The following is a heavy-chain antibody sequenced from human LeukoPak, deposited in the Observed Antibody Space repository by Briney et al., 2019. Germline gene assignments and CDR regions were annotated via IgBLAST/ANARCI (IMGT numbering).Heavy chain of an antibody. J-gene: IGHJ4*02. CDR1: GFTFSSYA. CDR2: ISGSGGST. D-gene: IGHD3-9*01. V-gene: IGHV3-23*01. CDR3: AKGRHNYDILTGFYNGFDY. Sequence: LPGGSLRLSCAASGFTFSSYAMSWVRQAPGKGLEWVSAISGSGGSTYYADSVKGRFTISRDNSKNTLYLQMNSLRAEDTAVYYCAKGRHNYDILTGFYNGFDYWGQGSLVTVSS.